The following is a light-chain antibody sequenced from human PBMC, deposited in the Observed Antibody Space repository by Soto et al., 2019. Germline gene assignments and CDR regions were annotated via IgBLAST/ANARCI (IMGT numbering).Light chain of an antibody. J-gene: IGLJ2*01. CDR2: GNN. V-gene: IGLV1-40*01. Sequence: QSVLTQPPSVSGAPGQRVTLSCTGSSSNIGAGYDVHWYQQLPGTAPKLLTYGNNNRPSGVPDRFSGSKSGTSASLAITGLQAEDEADYYCQSYDSSLSVVFGGGTKLTVL. CDR3: QSYDSSLSVV. CDR1: SSNIGAGYD.